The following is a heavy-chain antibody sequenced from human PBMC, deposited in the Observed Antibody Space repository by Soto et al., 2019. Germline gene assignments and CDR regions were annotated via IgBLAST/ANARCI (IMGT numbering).Heavy chain of an antibody. CDR3: ARGGVYGGKIDY. Sequence: SETLSLTCAVSGGSISSGGYSWSWIRQPPGKGLEWIGYIYHSGSTYYNPSLKSRVTISVDRSKNQFSLKLSSVTAADTAVYYCARGGVYGGKIDYWGQGTLVTVSS. J-gene: IGHJ4*02. CDR1: GGSISSGGYS. CDR2: IYHSGST. V-gene: IGHV4-30-2*01. D-gene: IGHD4-17*01.